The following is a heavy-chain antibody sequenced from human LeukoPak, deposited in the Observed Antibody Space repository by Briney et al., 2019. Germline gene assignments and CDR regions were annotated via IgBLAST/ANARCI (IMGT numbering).Heavy chain of an antibody. Sequence: SETLSLTCAVYGGSFSGYCWSWIRQPPGKGLEWIGEINHSGSTNYNPSLKSRVTISVDTSKNQFSLKLTSVTAADTAVYYCARAAYCSGGSCQYYMDVWGKGTTVTVSS. CDR3: ARAAYCSGGSCQYYMDV. CDR2: INHSGST. D-gene: IGHD2-15*01. V-gene: IGHV4-34*01. CDR1: GGSFSGYC. J-gene: IGHJ6*03.